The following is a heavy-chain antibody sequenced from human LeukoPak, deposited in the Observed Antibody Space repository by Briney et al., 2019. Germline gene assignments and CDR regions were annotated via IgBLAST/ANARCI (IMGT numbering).Heavy chain of an antibody. CDR1: GFTFSSYA. V-gene: IGHV3-23*01. D-gene: IGHD2-2*02. CDR3: AREDCSSTSCYRYYYYYYMDV. Sequence: GGSLRLSCAASGFTFSSYAMSWVRQAPGKGLEWVSAISGSGGSTYYADSVKGRFAISRDNSKNTLDLQMNSLRVEDTAVYYCAREDCSSTSCYRYYYYYYMDVWGKGTTVTVSS. CDR2: ISGSGGST. J-gene: IGHJ6*03.